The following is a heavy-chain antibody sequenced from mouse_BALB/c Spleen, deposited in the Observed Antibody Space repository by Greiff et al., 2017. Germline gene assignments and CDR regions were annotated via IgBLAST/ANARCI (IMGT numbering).Heavy chain of an antibody. D-gene: IGHD2-4*01. V-gene: IGHV2-2*02. Sequence: VKLMESGPGLVQPSQSLSITCTVSGFSLTSYGVHWVRQSPGKGLEWLGVIWSGGSTDYNAAFISRLSISKDNSKSQVFFKMNSLQANDTAIYYCARTYDYDDYAMDYWGQGTSVTVSS. CDR3: ARTYDYDDYAMDY. J-gene: IGHJ4*01. CDR1: GFSLTSYG. CDR2: IWSGGST.